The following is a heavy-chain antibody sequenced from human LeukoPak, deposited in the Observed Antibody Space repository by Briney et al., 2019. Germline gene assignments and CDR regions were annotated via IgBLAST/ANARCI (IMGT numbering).Heavy chain of an antibody. CDR3: AREWRITGNCDY. CDR1: GFTFSTDW. V-gene: IGHV3-74*03. J-gene: IGHJ4*02. D-gene: IGHD1-14*01. Sequence: PGGSLRLSCAASGFTFSTDWMHWVRQAPGKGLEWASRIKSDGSSTKYADSVTGRFTVSRDNAKNTLYLQMNSLRAEDTAVYYCAREWRITGNCDYWGQGTLVTVSS. CDR2: IKSDGSST.